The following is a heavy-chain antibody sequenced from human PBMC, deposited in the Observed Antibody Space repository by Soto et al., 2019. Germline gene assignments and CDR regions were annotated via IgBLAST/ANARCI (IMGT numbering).Heavy chain of an antibody. CDR3: ARETGTLYFYYYGMDV. V-gene: IGHV1-69*12. D-gene: IGHD1-1*01. CDR1: GGTFKTYA. CDR2: IIPLFGSA. J-gene: IGHJ6*02. Sequence: QVQLVQSGAEVKRPGSSVRVSCKASGGTFKTYAITWVRQAPGRGLEWMGGIIPLFGSANYSQNFQGRVTIPADESTNTAYMELTSLRSEDTAVYYCARETGTLYFYYYGMDVWGQGTTVTVSS.